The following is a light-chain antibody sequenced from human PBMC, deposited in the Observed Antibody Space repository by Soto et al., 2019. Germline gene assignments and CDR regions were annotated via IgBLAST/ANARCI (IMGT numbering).Light chain of an antibody. CDR2: GAS. V-gene: IGKV3-15*01. Sequence: EIVMPQDASALSVSPVERATLSCRASQSVISNLAWYQQKPGQAPSLLIYGASTRATGTPARFSGSGSGTEFTLTISSLQSEDFAVYYCQQYIRWPLTFGGGTKVDIK. CDR3: QQYIRWPLT. CDR1: QSVISN. J-gene: IGKJ4*01.